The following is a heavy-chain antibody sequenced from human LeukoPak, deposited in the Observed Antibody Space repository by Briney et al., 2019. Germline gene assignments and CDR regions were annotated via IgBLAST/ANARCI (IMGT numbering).Heavy chain of an antibody. Sequence: SETLSLTCAVSGGSISSGGYSWSWIRQPPGKGLEWIGYIYHSGSTYYNPSLKSRVTISVDRSKNQFSLKLSSVTAADTAVYYCARVLTGWSYSNKNWYFDLWGRGTLVTVSS. CDR2: IYHSGST. CDR3: ARVLTGWSYSNKNWYFDL. CDR1: GGSISSGGYS. J-gene: IGHJ2*01. V-gene: IGHV4-30-2*01. D-gene: IGHD1-26*01.